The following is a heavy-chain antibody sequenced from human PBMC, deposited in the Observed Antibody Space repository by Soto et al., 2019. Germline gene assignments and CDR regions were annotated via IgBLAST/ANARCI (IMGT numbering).Heavy chain of an antibody. CDR2: ISGSGGST. D-gene: IGHD3-10*01. J-gene: IGHJ6*03. CDR1: GFTFSSYA. CDR3: AKNSLLEPPGDYYYYMDV. Sequence: GGSLRLSCAASGFTFSSYAMSWVRQAPGKGLEWVSAISGSGGSTYYADSVKGRFTISRDNSKNTLYLQMNSLRAEDTAVYYCAKNSLLEPPGDYYYYMDVWGKGTTVTVSS. V-gene: IGHV3-23*01.